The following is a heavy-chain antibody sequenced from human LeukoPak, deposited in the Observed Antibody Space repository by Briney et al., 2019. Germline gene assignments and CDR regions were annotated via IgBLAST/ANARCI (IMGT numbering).Heavy chain of an antibody. D-gene: IGHD4-17*01. CDR2: ISGSGGST. Sequence: GGSLRLSCAASGFTVSSNYMSWVRQAPGKGLEWVSAISGSGGSTYYADSVKGRFTISRDNSKNTLYLQMNSLRAEDTAVYYCSVPPVTTGRDDYWGQGTLVTVSS. V-gene: IGHV3-23*01. CDR3: SVPPVTTGRDDY. J-gene: IGHJ4*02. CDR1: GFTVSSNY.